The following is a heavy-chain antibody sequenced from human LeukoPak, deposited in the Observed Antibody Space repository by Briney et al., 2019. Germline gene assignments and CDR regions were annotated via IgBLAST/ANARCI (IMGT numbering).Heavy chain of an antibody. V-gene: IGHV4-59*08. CDR2: IYYSGST. Sequence: SETLSLTCTVSGGSISSYYWSWIRQPPGKGLEWIGYIYYSGSTNYNPSLKSRVTISVDTSKNQFSLKLSSVTAADTAVYYCARLLSLNLNYYDSSGYPFDYWGQGTLVTVSS. J-gene: IGHJ4*02. CDR1: GGSISSYY. D-gene: IGHD3-22*01. CDR3: ARLLSLNLNYYDSSGYPFDY.